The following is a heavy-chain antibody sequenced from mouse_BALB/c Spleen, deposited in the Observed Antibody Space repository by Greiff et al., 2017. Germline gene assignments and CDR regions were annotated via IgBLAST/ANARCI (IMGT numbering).Heavy chain of an antibody. CDR3: ARRRYDSYYYAMDY. D-gene: IGHD2-14*01. CDR2: IFPGTGTT. J-gene: IGHJ4*01. V-gene: IGHV1S132*01. Sequence: QVQLQQSGAELVKPGASVKLSCKTSGYTFTSYWIQWVKQRPGQGLGWIGEIFPGTGTTYYNEKFKGKATFTADTSSNTAYMQLSSLTSEDSAVYYCARRRYDSYYYAMDYWGQGTSVTVSS. CDR1: GYTFTSYW.